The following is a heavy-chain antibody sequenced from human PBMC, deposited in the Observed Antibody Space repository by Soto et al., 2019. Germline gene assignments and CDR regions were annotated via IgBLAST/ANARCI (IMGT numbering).Heavy chain of an antibody. D-gene: IGHD3-16*02. V-gene: IGHV3-21*02. J-gene: IGHJ4*02. CDR1: GFTFSSYA. CDR2: ILGSGAYI. Sequence: EVQLVESGGGLVKPGGSLRLSCAASGFTFSSYAMNWVRQVPGQGLECLSSILGSGAYIHYADSVKGRFTVSRDNNKNSLFLRLDSLRVEDTAVYYCARVFEDDVWGTYPSHYWGQGILVTVSS. CDR3: ARVFEDDVWGTYPSHY.